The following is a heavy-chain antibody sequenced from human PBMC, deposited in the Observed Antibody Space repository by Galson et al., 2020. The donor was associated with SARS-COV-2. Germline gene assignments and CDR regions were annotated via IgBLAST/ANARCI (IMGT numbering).Heavy chain of an antibody. CDR1: GFSFNNYP. D-gene: IGHD3-10*01. CDR3: AKINTIFWFGEGRGAMDS. V-gene: IGHV3-30*04. J-gene: IGHJ4*02. Sequence: LSLTCAASGFSFNNYPMHWVRQAPGRGLEWLAVISYEGSKKYYADFLRGRFTVSRDFSTDTLYLQMSSLTVEDSAIYYCAKINTIFWFGEGRGAMDSWGQGTRVTVTS. CDR2: ISYEGSKK.